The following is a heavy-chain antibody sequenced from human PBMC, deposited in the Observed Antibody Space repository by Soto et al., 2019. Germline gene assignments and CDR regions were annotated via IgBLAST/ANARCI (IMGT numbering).Heavy chain of an antibody. V-gene: IGHV3-21*01. J-gene: IGHJ6*02. CDR1: GFTFSSYS. CDR3: ARPYDYVWGSYYTTRDYYYYGMDV. Sequence: PGGSLRLSCAASGFTFSSYSMNWVRQAPGKGLEWVSSISSSSYIYYADSVKGRFTISRDNAKNSLYLQMNSLRAEDTAVYYCARPYDYVWGSYYTTRDYYYYGMDVWGQGTTVTVSS. D-gene: IGHD3-16*01. CDR2: ISSSSYI.